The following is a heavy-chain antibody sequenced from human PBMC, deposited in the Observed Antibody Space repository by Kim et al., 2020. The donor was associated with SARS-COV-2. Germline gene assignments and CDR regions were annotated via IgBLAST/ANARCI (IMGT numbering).Heavy chain of an antibody. CDR2: ISAYNGNT. V-gene: IGHV1-18*01. Sequence: ASVKVSCKASGYTFTSYGISWVRQAPGQGLEWMGWISAYNGNTNYAQKLQGRVTMTTDTSTSTAYMELRSLRSDDTAVYYCARIDCSSTSCYGGMDVWGQGTTVTVSS. CDR1: GYTFTSYG. CDR3: ARIDCSSTSCYGGMDV. D-gene: IGHD2-2*01. J-gene: IGHJ6*02.